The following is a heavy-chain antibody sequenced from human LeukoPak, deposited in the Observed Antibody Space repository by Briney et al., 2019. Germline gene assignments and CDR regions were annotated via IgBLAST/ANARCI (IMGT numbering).Heavy chain of an antibody. D-gene: IGHD6-13*01. Sequence: PGGSLRLSRAASGFTFSNYWMSWVRQAPGKGLEWVANIKQDRSEKYYVDSVKGRFTISRDNAKNSLYLQMNSLRAEDTALYYCARGTSSSWYEGAADNWFDPWGQGTLVTVSS. CDR3: ARGTSSSWYEGAADNWFDP. V-gene: IGHV3-7*03. CDR1: GFTFSNYW. CDR2: IKQDRSEK. J-gene: IGHJ5*02.